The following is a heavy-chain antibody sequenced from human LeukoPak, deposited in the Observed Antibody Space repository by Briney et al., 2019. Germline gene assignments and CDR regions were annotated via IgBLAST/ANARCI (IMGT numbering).Heavy chain of an antibody. J-gene: IGHJ4*02. V-gene: IGHV3-7*01. D-gene: IGHD2-15*01. CDR3: ARDSDVHCSGGSCTNFDY. CDR1: GFTFSNYW. Sequence: GGSLRLSCVASGFTFSNYWMTWFRQTPGKGLEWVGNINQDGSEKYYLDSVRGRFTISRDNAKKSLYLQMNSLRAEDTAIYYCARDSDVHCSGGSCTNFDYWGQGTPVTVSS. CDR2: INQDGSEK.